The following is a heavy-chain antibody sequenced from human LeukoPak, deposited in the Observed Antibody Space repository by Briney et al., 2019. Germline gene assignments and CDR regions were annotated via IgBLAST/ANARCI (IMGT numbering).Heavy chain of an antibody. Sequence: GGSLRLSCAASGFTFTSYWMTWVRRAPGKGLEWVANIREDGSERYYVASVKGRFTVSRDNAKKSLSLQVNSLRAEDTAVYHCATGRSCTTCYLPDYWGQGTLVTVSS. D-gene: IGHD2-2*01. J-gene: IGHJ4*02. CDR3: ATGRSCTTCYLPDY. CDR2: IREDGSER. CDR1: GFTFTSYW. V-gene: IGHV3-7*01.